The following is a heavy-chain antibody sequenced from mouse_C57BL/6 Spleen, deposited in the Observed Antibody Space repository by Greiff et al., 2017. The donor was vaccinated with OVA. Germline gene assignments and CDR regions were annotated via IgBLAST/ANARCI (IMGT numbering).Heavy chain of an antibody. Sequence: EVKLVESGGGLVKPGGSLKLSCEASGFTFSSYTMSWVRQTPEPRLEWVATISGGNNQRCYPARVKGRFTISRDNAKNTLYLQMSSLRSEDTALYYCASHCRYIENAMDYWGQGTSVTVSS. V-gene: IGHV5-9*01. CDR1: GFTFSSYT. CDR2: ISGGNNQR. D-gene: IGHD1-1*01. CDR3: ASHCRYIENAMDY. J-gene: IGHJ4*01.